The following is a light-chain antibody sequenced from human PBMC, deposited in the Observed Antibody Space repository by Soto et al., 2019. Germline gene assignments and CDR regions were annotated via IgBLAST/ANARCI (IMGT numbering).Light chain of an antibody. CDR2: GAS. Sequence: EIVLTQSPGTLSLSPGERATLSCRASQSVSSSYLAWYQQKPGQAPRLPIYGASSRATGIPDRFSGSGSGTDFNLTISRLEPEDLVVYYCQEYGSSPPWTFGQGTRVEIK. J-gene: IGKJ1*01. V-gene: IGKV3-20*01. CDR1: QSVSSSY. CDR3: QEYGSSPPWT.